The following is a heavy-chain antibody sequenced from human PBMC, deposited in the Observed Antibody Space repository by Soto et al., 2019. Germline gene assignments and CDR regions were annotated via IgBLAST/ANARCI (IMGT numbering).Heavy chain of an antibody. Sequence: SETLSLTCAVSGGSISSSNWWSWVRQPPGKGLEWIGEIYHSGSTNYNPSLKSRVTISVDKSKNQFSLKLSSVTAADTAVYYCATISRHSSSSQISAYWGQGTLVTVSS. J-gene: IGHJ4*02. V-gene: IGHV4-4*02. CDR3: ATISRHSSSSQISAY. D-gene: IGHD6-6*01. CDR1: GGSISSSNW. CDR2: IYHSGST.